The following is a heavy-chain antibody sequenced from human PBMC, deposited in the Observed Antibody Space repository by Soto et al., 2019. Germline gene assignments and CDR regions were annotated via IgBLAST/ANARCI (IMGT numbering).Heavy chain of an antibody. CDR3: ARERYFISTSRYEPFVY. V-gene: IGHV3-33*01. CDR1: GFTFSSYG. D-gene: IGHD2-2*01. J-gene: IGHJ4*02. CDR2: IWYDGSNK. Sequence: GGSLRLSCAASGFTFSSYGMHWVRQAPGKGLEWVAVIWYDGSNKYYADSVKGRLTISRDNSKNTLYLQMNSLRAEDTAVYYCARERYFISTSRYEPFVYWCPGTLVTV.